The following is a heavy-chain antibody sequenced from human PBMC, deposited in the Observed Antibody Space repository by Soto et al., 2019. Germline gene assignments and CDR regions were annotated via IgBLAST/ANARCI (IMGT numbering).Heavy chain of an antibody. CDR2: INHSGST. D-gene: IGHD6-19*01. Sequence: PSETLSLTCAVYGGSFIGYYWSWIRQPPGKGLEWIGEINHSGSTNYNPSLKSRVTISVDTSKNQFSLKLSPVTAADTAVYYCARGGGGGSGWSYYYYYGMDVWGQGTTVTVSS. V-gene: IGHV4-34*01. CDR3: ARGGGGGSGWSYYYYYGMDV. CDR1: GGSFIGYY. J-gene: IGHJ6*02.